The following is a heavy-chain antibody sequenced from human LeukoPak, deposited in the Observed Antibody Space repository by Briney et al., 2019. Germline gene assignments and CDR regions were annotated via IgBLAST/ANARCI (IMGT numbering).Heavy chain of an antibody. J-gene: IGHJ6*02. D-gene: IGHD2-2*01. CDR2: IYSGGST. Sequence: GGSLRLSCAASGFTVSSNYMSWVRQAPGKGLEWVSVIYSGGSTYYADSVKGRFTISRDNSKNTLYLQMNSLRAEDTAVYYCARDLGIPGTDYYGMDVWGQGTTVTVSS. CDR3: ARDLGIPGTDYYGMDV. CDR1: GFTVSSNY. V-gene: IGHV3-53*01.